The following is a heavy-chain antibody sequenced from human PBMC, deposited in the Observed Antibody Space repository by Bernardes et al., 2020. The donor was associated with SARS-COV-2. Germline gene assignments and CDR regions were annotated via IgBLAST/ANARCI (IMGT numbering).Heavy chain of an antibody. J-gene: IGHJ4*02. Sequence: WGSLRLSCEASGFTFNNYWMHWVRQAPGKGLVWVSYIDNDGIRTTYADSVKGRFTTSRDNARKILYLQMNSLRAEDTAVYYCATLTSFISTTRGDYWGQGTLVTVSS. CDR2: IDNDGIRT. CDR3: ATLTSFISTTRGDY. V-gene: IGHV3-74*03. D-gene: IGHD1-26*01. CDR1: GFTFNNYW.